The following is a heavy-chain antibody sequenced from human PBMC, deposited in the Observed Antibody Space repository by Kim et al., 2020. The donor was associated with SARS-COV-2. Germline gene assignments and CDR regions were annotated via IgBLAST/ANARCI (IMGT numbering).Heavy chain of an antibody. CDR3: AKDMPYRPLYYYYYMDV. V-gene: IGHV3-9*01. Sequence: GGSLRLSCAASGFTFGDYAMHWVRQAPGKGLEWVSGISWNSGSGGYADSVKGRFTISRDNAKNSLFLQMNSLRPEDTALYYCAKDMPYRPLYYYYYMDVWGKGTAVTVSS. CDR2: ISWNSGSG. CDR1: GFTFGDYA. J-gene: IGHJ6*03.